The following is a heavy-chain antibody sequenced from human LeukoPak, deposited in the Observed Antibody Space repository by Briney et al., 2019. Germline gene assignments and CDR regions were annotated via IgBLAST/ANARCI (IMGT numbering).Heavy chain of an antibody. V-gene: IGHV3-21*01. Sequence: GGSLRLSCAASGFTFSSYSMNWVRQAPGKGLEWVSSISSSSSYIYYADSVKGRFTISRDNAKNSLYLQMNTLRAEDTAVYYCVRDRYSSGWYFGYWGQGTLVTVSS. J-gene: IGHJ4*02. D-gene: IGHD6-19*01. CDR1: GFTFSSYS. CDR2: ISSSSSYI. CDR3: VRDRYSSGWYFGY.